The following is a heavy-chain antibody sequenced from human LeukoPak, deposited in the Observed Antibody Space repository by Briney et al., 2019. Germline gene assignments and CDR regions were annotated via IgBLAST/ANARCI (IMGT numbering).Heavy chain of an antibody. CDR2: IYPGDSGT. J-gene: IGHJ3*02. CDR1: AFSFTTYW. V-gene: IGHV5-51*01. CDR3: ARRRYCNSTSCYEGAFDI. Sequence: GDSLKISCKGSAFSFTTYWIAWVRQMPGKGLEWMAIIYPGDSGTRYSPSFQGQVTISADKSISTAYLQWSSLKASDTAIYYCARRRYCNSTSCYEGAFDIWGQGTMDTVSS. D-gene: IGHD2-2*01.